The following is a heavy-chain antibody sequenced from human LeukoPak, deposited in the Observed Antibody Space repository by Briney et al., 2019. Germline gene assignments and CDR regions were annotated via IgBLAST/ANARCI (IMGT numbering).Heavy chain of an antibody. CDR1: GFTFSSYG. V-gene: IGHV3-30*03. Sequence: PGGSLRLSCAASGFTFSSYGMHWVRQAPGKGLEWVAVISYDGSNKYYADSVKGRFTISRDNSKNTLYLQMNSLRAEDTAVYYCARDRGWYAFDIWGQGTMVTVSS. CDR2: ISYDGSNK. D-gene: IGHD3-10*01. J-gene: IGHJ3*02. CDR3: ARDRGWYAFDI.